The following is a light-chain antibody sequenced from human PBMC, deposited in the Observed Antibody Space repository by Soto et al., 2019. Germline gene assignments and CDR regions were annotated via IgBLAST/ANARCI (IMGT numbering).Light chain of an antibody. CDR1: QSISFW. J-gene: IGKJ2*03. V-gene: IGKV1-5*01. CDR2: DAS. CDR3: QQYNSFAPYS. Sequence: DFQMTQSPSTLSASVGDRVTITCRSSQSISFWLAWYQQKPGQAPKLLIYDASTLYSGVPSRFSGSRSGTEFTLTISSLQPDDFGSYYCQQYNSFAPYSFGQGTKLEI.